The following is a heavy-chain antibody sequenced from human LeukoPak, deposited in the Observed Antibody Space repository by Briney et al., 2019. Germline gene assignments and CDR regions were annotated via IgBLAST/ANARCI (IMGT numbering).Heavy chain of an antibody. J-gene: IGHJ6*03. CDR1: AFTFSSYS. V-gene: IGHV3-21*06. Sequence: GGSLRLSCAASAFTFSSYSMNWVRQAPGKGLEWVSSISSSSSYIYYADSVKGRFTISRDNAKNSLYLQMNSLRAEDTAVYYCARERAVTTGIRSYYYYYMDVWGKGTTVTVSS. D-gene: IGHD4-11*01. CDR3: ARERAVTTGIRSYYYYYMDV. CDR2: ISSSSSYI.